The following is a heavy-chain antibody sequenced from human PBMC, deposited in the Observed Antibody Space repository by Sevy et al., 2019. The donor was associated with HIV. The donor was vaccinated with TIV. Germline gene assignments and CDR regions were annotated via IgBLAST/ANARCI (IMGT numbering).Heavy chain of an antibody. V-gene: IGHV3-21*01. CDR1: GFIFSNYE. J-gene: IGHJ3*02. CDR3: ARPYGSGSWEAFDI. Sequence: GGSLRLSCKASGFIFSNYEMNWVRQAPGKGLEWVSSISSSSNYIYYADSVKGRFTISRDNAKNSLYLQMNSLRAEDTAVYYCARPYGSGSWEAFDIWGQGTMVTVSS. CDR2: ISSSSNYI. D-gene: IGHD3-10*01.